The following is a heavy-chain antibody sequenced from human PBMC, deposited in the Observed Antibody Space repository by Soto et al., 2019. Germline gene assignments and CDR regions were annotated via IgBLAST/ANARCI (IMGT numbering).Heavy chain of an antibody. CDR3: ARDGYYGSGSYYAVY. CDR1: GFTFSSYA. V-gene: IGHV3-30-3*01. Sequence: GGSLRLSCAASGFTFSSYAMHWVRQAPGKGLEWVAVISYDGSNKYYADSVKGRFTISRDNSKNTLYLQMNSLRAEDTAVYYCARDGYYGSGSYYAVYWGQGTLVTVSS. D-gene: IGHD3-10*01. J-gene: IGHJ4*02. CDR2: ISYDGSNK.